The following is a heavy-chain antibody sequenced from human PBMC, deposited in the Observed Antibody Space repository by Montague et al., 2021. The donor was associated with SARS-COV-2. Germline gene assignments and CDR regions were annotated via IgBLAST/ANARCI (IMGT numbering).Heavy chain of an antibody. CDR3: ARDGWAQYYDSSGYEGNFDI. Sequence: SLRLSCAASGFTFRSYTMNWVRQAPGKGLEWVSCISSSSSYIYYADSVKGRFTIFRDNAKNSLFLQMNSLRAEDTAVYYCARDGWAQYYDSSGYEGNFDIWGQGTMVTVSS. J-gene: IGHJ3*02. D-gene: IGHD3-22*01. V-gene: IGHV3-21*01. CDR2: ISSSSSYI. CDR1: GFTFRSYT.